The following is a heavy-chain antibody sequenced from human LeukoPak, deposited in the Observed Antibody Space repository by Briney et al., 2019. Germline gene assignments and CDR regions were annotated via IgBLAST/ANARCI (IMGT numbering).Heavy chain of an antibody. D-gene: IGHD3-22*01. Sequence: GGSLRLSCAASGFTFSSYGMHWVRQAPGKGLEWVAVISCDGSNKYYADSVKGRFTISRDNSKNTLYLQMNSLRAEDTAVYYCAKDRGANWLAPITMIMDYWGQGTLVTVSS. CDR2: ISCDGSNK. CDR1: GFTFSSYG. J-gene: IGHJ4*02. V-gene: IGHV3-30*18. CDR3: AKDRGANWLAPITMIMDY.